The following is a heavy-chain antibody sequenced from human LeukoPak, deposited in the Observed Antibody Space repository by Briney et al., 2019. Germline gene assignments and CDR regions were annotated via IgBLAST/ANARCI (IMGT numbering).Heavy chain of an antibody. V-gene: IGHV7-4-1*02. D-gene: IGHD6-6*01. CDR2: INTNTGNP. Sequence: GASVKVSCKASGYTFTSYAMNWVRQAPGQGLEWMGWINTNTGNPTYAQGFTGRFVFSLDTSVSTAYLQISSLKAEDTAVYYCAREGYSSSSDMGNYYYMDVWGKGTTVTVSS. J-gene: IGHJ6*03. CDR3: AREGYSSSSDMGNYYYMDV. CDR1: GYTFTSYA.